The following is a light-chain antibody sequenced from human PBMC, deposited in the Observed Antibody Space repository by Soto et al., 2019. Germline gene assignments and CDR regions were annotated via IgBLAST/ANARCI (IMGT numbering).Light chain of an antibody. CDR3: NSYTSSSTLYV. CDR1: SSDVGAYNY. CDR2: DVS. V-gene: IGLV2-14*01. Sequence: QSALTQPASVSGSPGQSVAISCTGTSSDVGAYNYVSWYQQLPGKAPKLLIYDVSNRPSWVSDRFSGSKSGNTASLTISGLKDEDEGDYYCNSYTSSSTLYVFGTGTKLTVL. J-gene: IGLJ1*01.